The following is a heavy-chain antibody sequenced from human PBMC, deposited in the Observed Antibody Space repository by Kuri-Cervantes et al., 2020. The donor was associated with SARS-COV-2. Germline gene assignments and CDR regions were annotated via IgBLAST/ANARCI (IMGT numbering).Heavy chain of an antibody. CDR2: IYHSGST. D-gene: IGHD3-10*01. V-gene: IGHV4-38-2*01. J-gene: IGHJ4*02. CDR3: ARALTGEVDDY. CDR1: GFTFDDYA. Sequence: GSLRLSCAASGFTFDDYAMHWVRQPPGKGLEWIGSIYHSGSTYYNPSLKSRVTISVDTSKNQFSLKLSSVTAADTAVYYCARALTGEVDDYWGQGTLVTVSS.